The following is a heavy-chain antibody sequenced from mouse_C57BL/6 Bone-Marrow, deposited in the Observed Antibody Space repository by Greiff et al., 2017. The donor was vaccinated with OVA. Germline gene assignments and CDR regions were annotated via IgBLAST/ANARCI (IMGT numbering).Heavy chain of an antibody. J-gene: IGHJ2*01. CDR1: GYTFTSYG. D-gene: IGHD1-1*01. Sequence: QVQLQQSGAELARPGASVKLSCKASGYTFTSYGISWVKQRTGQGLEWIGEIYPRSGNTYYNEKFKGKATLTADKSSRTAYMELRSLTSEDSAVYFCARWGYYGSSIDYWGQGTTLTVSS. CDR3: ARWGYYGSSIDY. CDR2: IYPRSGNT. V-gene: IGHV1-81*01.